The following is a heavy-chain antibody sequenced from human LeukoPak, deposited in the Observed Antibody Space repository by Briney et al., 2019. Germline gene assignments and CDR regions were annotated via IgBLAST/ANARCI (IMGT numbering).Heavy chain of an antibody. Sequence: SETLSLTCTVSGDSISSGSYSWAWIRQPPGKGLEWIGTIYYSGSTYNKPSLRSRVTISVDTSKNQFSLKLSSVTAADTAVYYCARLGPYYYVSQYDNWGQGTLVTVSS. V-gene: IGHV4-39*01. CDR2: IYYSGST. J-gene: IGHJ4*02. CDR1: GDSISSGSYS. D-gene: IGHD3-10*02. CDR3: ARLGPYYYVSQYDN.